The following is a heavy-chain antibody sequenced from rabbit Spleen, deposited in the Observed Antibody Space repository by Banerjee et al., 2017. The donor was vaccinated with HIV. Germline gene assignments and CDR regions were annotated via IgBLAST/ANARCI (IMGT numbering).Heavy chain of an antibody. Sequence: QEQLVESGGGLVQPGASLTLTCTASGFSFSSGYDMCWVRQAPGKGLEWIGCVYTGNSKTYYASWAKGRLTISKASSTTVTLQMTSLTVADTATYFCARVYDFNNWDLWGPGTLVTVS. CDR1: GFSFSSGYD. J-gene: IGHJ6*01. D-gene: IGHD2-1*01. V-gene: IGHV1S45*01. CDR2: VYTGNSKT. CDR3: ARVYDFNNWDL.